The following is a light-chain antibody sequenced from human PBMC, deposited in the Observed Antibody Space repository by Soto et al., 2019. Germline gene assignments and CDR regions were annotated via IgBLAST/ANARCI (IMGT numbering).Light chain of an antibody. CDR1: SSDVGGYKY. Sequence: QSVLTQPASVSGSPGQSIALSCTGTSSDVGGYKYVSWYQQYPGKAPKLMIYDVSNRPSGVPDRFSGSKSGNTASLTISGLQSEDEADYYCSSYTSYTSYVFGTGTKLTVL. V-gene: IGLV2-14*01. CDR3: SSYTSYTSYV. CDR2: DVS. J-gene: IGLJ1*01.